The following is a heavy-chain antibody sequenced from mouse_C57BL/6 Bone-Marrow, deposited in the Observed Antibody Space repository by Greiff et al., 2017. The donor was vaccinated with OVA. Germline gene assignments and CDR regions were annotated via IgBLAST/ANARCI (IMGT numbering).Heavy chain of an antibody. CDR3: AREGLLGFDV. D-gene: IGHD3-1*01. J-gene: IGHJ1*03. Sequence: EVHLVESGGGLVQPGGSLKLCCAASGFTFSDYYMYWVRQTPEKRLEWVAYISNGGGSTYYPDTVKGRFTISRDNAKNTLYLQMSRLKSEDTAMYYCAREGLLGFDVWGTGTTVTVSS. CDR2: ISNGGGST. V-gene: IGHV5-12*01. CDR1: GFTFSDYY.